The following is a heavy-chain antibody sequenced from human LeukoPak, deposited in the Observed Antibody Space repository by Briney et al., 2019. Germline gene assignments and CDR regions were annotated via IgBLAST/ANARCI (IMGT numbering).Heavy chain of an antibody. Sequence: KPSVTLSLTCAVYGGSFSGYYWSWIRQPPGKGLEWIGEINHSGSTNYNPSLKSRVTISVDTSKNQFSLKLSSVTAADTAVYYCARRRYGYNQLDYWGQGTLVTVSS. CDR3: ARRRYGYNQLDY. V-gene: IGHV4-34*01. CDR1: GGSFSGYY. D-gene: IGHD5-18*01. J-gene: IGHJ4*02. CDR2: INHSGST.